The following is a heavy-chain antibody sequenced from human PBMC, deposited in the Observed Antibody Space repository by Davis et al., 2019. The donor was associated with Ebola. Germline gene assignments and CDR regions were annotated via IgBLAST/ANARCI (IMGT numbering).Heavy chain of an antibody. D-gene: IGHD2-2*01. V-gene: IGHV3-30*18. Sequence: GGSLRLSCAASGFTFSSYAMSWVRQAPGKGLEWVAVISYDGSNKYYADSVKGRFTISRDNSKNTLYLQMNSLRAEDTAVYYCAKAAARYYYYGMDVWGQGTTVTVSS. CDR1: GFTFSSYA. CDR2: ISYDGSNK. CDR3: AKAAARYYYYGMDV. J-gene: IGHJ6*02.